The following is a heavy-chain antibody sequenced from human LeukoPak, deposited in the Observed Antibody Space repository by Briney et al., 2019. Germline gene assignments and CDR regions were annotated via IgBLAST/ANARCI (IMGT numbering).Heavy chain of an antibody. D-gene: IGHD3-10*01. CDR3: ARLKGRVLLWFGVPYYFDY. Sequence: ASVKVSCKTSGYSENFYGITWVRQVAGQGLEWMGWISAQHGQTEYAPNSQDRVTMTTDTSTSTAYMELRSLRSDDTAVYYCARLKGRVLLWFGVPYYFDYWGQGTLVTVSS. CDR2: ISAQHGQT. CDR1: GYSENFYG. J-gene: IGHJ4*02. V-gene: IGHV1-18*01.